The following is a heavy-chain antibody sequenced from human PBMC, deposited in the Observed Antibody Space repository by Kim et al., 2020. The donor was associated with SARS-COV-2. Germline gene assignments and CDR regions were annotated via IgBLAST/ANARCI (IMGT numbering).Heavy chain of an antibody. Sequence: SETLSLTCTVSGGSISSSSYYWGWIRQPPGKGLEWIGSIYYSGSTYYNPSLKSRVTISVDTSKNQFSLKLSSVTAADTAVYYCARPLSAITMVRGVWFDPWGQGTLVTVSS. CDR2: IYYSGST. CDR1: GGSISSSSYY. J-gene: IGHJ5*02. V-gene: IGHV4-39*01. D-gene: IGHD3-10*01. CDR3: ARPLSAITMVRGVWFDP.